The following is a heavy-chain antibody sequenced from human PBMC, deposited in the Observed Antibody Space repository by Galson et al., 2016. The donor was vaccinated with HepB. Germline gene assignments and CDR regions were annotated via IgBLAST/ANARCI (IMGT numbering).Heavy chain of an antibody. CDR1: GFSFNDFY. D-gene: IGHD1-1*01. CDR3: ARDVNNWTGDRRLFDL. CDR2: ISHSGNTR. Sequence: SLRLSCAASGFSFNDFYMSWIRQPPGKALEWISYISHSGNTREYADSVKGRFTVSGDNNKNSVYLQLNSLRAEDTALYYCARDVNNWTGDRRLFDLWGQGTLVAVSS. V-gene: IGHV3-11*01. J-gene: IGHJ4*02.